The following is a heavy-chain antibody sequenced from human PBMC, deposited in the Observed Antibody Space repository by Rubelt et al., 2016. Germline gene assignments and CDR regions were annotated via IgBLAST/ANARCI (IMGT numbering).Heavy chain of an antibody. CDR3: ARDPRAGTTSFDY. Sequence: QLQLQESGPGLVKPSETLSLTCTVSGGSISSSSYYWGWIRQPPGKGLEWIGSIYYSWSTYYNPSLKSRVTISVDTSKNQFSLKLSSVTAADTAVYYCARDPRAGTTSFDYWGQGTLVTVSS. V-gene: IGHV4-39*07. CDR1: GGSISSSSYY. D-gene: IGHD1-7*01. CDR2: IYYSWST. J-gene: IGHJ4*02.